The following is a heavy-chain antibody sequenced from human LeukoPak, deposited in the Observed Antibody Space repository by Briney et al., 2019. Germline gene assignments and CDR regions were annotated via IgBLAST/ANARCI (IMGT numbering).Heavy chain of an antibody. V-gene: IGHV4-4*07. J-gene: IGHJ6*03. CDR3: AREQAAYYYYYMDV. CDR2: IYTSGST. CDR1: GGSIRSHY. Sequence: SETLSLTCTVSGGSIRSHYWGWIRQPAGKGLEWIGRIYTSGSTNYNPSLKSRVTISVDTSKNQFSLKLSSVTAADTAVYYCAREQAAYYYYYMDVWGKGTTVTVSS.